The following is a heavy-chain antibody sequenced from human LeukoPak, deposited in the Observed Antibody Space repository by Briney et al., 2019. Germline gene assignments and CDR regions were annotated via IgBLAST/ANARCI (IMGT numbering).Heavy chain of an antibody. J-gene: IGHJ4*02. CDR2: IYYSGST. CDR1: GGSISSGDYY. D-gene: IGHD3-22*01. V-gene: IGHV4-30-4*08. CDR3: APASYYYDSSGYYY. Sequence: SETLSLTCTVSGGSISSGDYYWSWIRQPPGKGLEWIGYIYYSGSTYYNPSLKSRVTISVDTSKNQFSLKLSSVTAADTAVYARAPASYYYDSSGYYYWGQGTLVTVSS.